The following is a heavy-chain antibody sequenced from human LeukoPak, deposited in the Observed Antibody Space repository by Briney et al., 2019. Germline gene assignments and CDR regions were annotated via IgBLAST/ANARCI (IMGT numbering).Heavy chain of an antibody. V-gene: IGHV3-13*01. J-gene: IGHJ6*02. D-gene: IGHD6-13*01. CDR3: AREGSIAAAGIFYYGMDV. CDR2: IGTAGDT. Sequence: GGSLRLTCAASGFTFSSYDMHWVRQATGKGLEWFSAIGTAGDTYYPGSMKGRCTISRENAKNSLYLQMNSLRAGDTAVYYSAREGSIAAAGIFYYGMDVWGQGTTVTVSS. CDR1: GFTFSSYD.